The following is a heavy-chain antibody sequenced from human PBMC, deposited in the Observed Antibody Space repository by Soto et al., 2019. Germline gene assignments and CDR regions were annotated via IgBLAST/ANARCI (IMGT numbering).Heavy chain of an antibody. D-gene: IGHD6-19*01. J-gene: IGHJ2*01. Sequence: GGSLRLSCAASGFTVSSNYMSWVRQAPGKGLEWVSVIYSGGSTYYADSVKGRFTISRDNSKNTLYLQMNSLRAEDTAVYYCARANLGIAVAGPPQSNWYFDLWGRGTLVTVSS. CDR1: GFTVSSNY. V-gene: IGHV3-53*01. CDR2: IYSGGST. CDR3: ARANLGIAVAGPPQSNWYFDL.